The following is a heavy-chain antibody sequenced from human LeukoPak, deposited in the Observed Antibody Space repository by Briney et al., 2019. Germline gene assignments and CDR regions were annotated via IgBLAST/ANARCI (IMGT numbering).Heavy chain of an antibody. D-gene: IGHD1-26*01. CDR2: ISYTGTYI. J-gene: IGHJ4*02. Sequence: GGSLRLSCAASAFSLKDYNMNWVRQAPGKGLEWVSSISYTGTYIYYADSVKGRFTVSRDNAQNSVYLQMNSLRVEDTAIYCVRDRGTYRPIDYWGRGTLVTVSS. CDR3: VRDRGTYRPIDY. V-gene: IGHV3-21*04. CDR1: AFSLKDYN.